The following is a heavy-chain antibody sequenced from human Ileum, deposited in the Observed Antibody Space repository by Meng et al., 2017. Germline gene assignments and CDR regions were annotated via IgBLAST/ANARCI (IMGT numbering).Heavy chain of an antibody. CDR2: IHHSGST. CDR3: ARYGGSGSYWHFDP. CDR1: GGSFSGYY. V-gene: IGHV4-34*01. D-gene: IGHD3-10*01. Sequence: QVQLQQWGAGLLKPSETLSLTCAVYGGSFSGYYWTWIRQPPGKGLEWIGEIHHSGSTNYNPSLKSRVTMSIDTSKIQFSLELSSVTAVDAAVYYCARYGGSGSYWHFDPWGRGTLVTVSS. J-gene: IGHJ2*01.